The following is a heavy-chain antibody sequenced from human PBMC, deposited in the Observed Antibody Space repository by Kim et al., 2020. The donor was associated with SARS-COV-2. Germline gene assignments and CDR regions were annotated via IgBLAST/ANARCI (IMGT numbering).Heavy chain of an antibody. D-gene: IGHD3-10*01. V-gene: IGHV3-49*02. CDR3: TRDRWFGELLMGNWFDP. J-gene: IGHJ5*02. Sequence: VKGRFTISRDDSKSIAYLQMNSLKTEDTAVYYCTRDRWFGELLMGNWFDPWGQGTLVTVSS.